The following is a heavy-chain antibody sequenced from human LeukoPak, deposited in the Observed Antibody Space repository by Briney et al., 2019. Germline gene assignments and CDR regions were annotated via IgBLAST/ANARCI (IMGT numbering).Heavy chain of an antibody. J-gene: IGHJ4*02. V-gene: IGHV3-30*03. CDR2: ISYDGNNE. Sequence: GRSLRLSCAASGFTFDTYGMHWVRQAPGKGLEWVAVISYDGNNENYVDPVKGRFAISRDNSKNTLYLQMNSLRAEDTAVYYCATRSIYYYYFDYWGQGTLVTVSS. CDR3: ATRSIYYYYFDY. CDR1: GFTFDTYG. D-gene: IGHD3-22*01.